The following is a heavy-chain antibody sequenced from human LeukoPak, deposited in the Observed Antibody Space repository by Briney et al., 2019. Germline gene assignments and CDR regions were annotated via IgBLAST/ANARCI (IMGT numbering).Heavy chain of an antibody. CDR1: GFTFSTYA. CDR3: AKGAASGLVDWFDP. CDR2: IGGSDGRT. J-gene: IGHJ5*02. Sequence: GGSLRLSCAASGFTFSTYAMSWVRQAPGKGLEWVSLIGGSDGRTRYADSVKGRFTTSRDNSKNIVYLQMDSLRDDDTAVYYCAKGAASGLVDWFDPWGQGTLVTVSS. V-gene: IGHV3-23*01. D-gene: IGHD3-22*01.